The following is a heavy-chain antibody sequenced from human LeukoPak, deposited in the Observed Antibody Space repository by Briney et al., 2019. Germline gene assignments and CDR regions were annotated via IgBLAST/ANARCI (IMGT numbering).Heavy chain of an antibody. CDR1: GFTLSSYW. CDR3: AREEGWCFDY. CDR2: IKQDGREK. Sequence: GGSLTLSCAASGFTLSSYWMSWVRQATGKGLEWGGYIKQDGREKLYVDSVKGRFTISRKNPKNSLYLEMNSLRGEDTAVYYCAREEGWCFDYWGQGTLVTVSS. J-gene: IGHJ4*02. V-gene: IGHV3-7*03. D-gene: IGHD2-21*01.